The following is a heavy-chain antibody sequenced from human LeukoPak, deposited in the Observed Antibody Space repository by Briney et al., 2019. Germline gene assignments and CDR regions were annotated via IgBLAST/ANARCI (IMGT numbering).Heavy chain of an antibody. CDR1: GGSISSYY. V-gene: IGHV4-4*07. Sequence: SETLSLTCTVSGGSISSYYWSWIREPAGKGLEWIGRIYTSGSTNYNPSLKSRVTMSVDTSKNQFSLKLSSVTAADTAVYYCARGSPWFGGYGYFDYWGQGTLVTVSS. J-gene: IGHJ4*02. D-gene: IGHD3-10*01. CDR2: IYTSGST. CDR3: ARGSPWFGGYGYFDY.